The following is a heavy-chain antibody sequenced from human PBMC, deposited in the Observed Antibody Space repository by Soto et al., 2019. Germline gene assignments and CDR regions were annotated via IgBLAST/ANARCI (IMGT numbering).Heavy chain of an antibody. CDR1: GFALTTYT. Sequence: ESGGGLVAPGGSLRLSCVASGFALTTYTMNWVRQAPGTGLEWVSSINGRSNYKYYSDSVKGRFTVSRDNAQNSLFLQMSRLGPEDTAVYYCVREDGVMGASSAFDSWGQGTLVTVSS. J-gene: IGHJ4*02. CDR3: VREDGVMGASSAFDS. V-gene: IGHV3-21*01. CDR2: INGRSNYK. D-gene: IGHD1-26*01.